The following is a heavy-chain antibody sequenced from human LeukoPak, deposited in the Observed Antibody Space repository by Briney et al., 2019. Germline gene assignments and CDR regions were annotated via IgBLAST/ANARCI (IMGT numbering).Heavy chain of an antibody. CDR3: ARAAPYYYDSSGYSAFDS. CDR2: INSDSSSI. J-gene: IGHJ3*02. Sequence: PGGSLRLSCAASGFSFSTYSMNWVRQAPGKGLEWVSYINSDSSSIYYADSVKGRFTISRDNAKNSLYLQMNSLRDEDTAVYYCARAAPYYYDSSGYSAFDSWGQGTMVTVSA. CDR1: GFSFSTYS. D-gene: IGHD3-22*01. V-gene: IGHV3-48*02.